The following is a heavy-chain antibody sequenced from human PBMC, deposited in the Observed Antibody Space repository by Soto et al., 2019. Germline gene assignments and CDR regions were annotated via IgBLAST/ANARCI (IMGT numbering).Heavy chain of an antibody. CDR3: ARIPVGTYIIYCSDP. CDR1: GDSVSSGDYY. D-gene: IGHD2-15*01. J-gene: IGHJ5*02. Sequence: PSETLSLTCSVSGDSVSSGDYYWSWVRQPPGKGLEWIGHVYFSGSTNYIPSLKSRLTMSVDTAKNQFPLKLNSAAAADTAVYYCARIPVGTYIIYCSDPWGQGTQVTVSS. CDR2: VYFSGST. V-gene: IGHV4-61*08.